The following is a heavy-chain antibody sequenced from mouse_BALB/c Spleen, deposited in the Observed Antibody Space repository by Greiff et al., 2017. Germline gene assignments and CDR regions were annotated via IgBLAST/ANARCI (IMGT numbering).Heavy chain of an antibody. CDR2: IYPGDGDT. CDR1: GYAFSSSW. V-gene: IGHV1-82*01. J-gene: IGHJ4*01. Sequence: VKLMESGPELVKPGASVKISCKASGYAFSSSWMNWVKQRPGQGLEWIGRIYPGDGDTNYNGKFKGKATLTADKSSSTAYMQLSSLTSVDSAVYFCARRYYGNYADHYAMDYWGQGTSVTVSS. CDR3: ARRYYGNYADHYAMDY. D-gene: IGHD2-1*01.